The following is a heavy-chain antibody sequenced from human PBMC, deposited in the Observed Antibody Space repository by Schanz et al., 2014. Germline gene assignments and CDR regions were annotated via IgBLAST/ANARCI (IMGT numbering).Heavy chain of an antibody. D-gene: IGHD6-19*01. V-gene: IGHV3-11*05. Sequence: QVQLVESGGGLVKPGGSLRLSCAASGFTFSDYYMTWMRQAPGKGLEWISYINNSGTYTKYADSVKGRFVISRDNARSSLYLQMSSLRDGDTAVYYCASVIMVAGNHRDGRDVWGQGTTVIVSS. CDR1: GFTFSDYY. J-gene: IGHJ6*02. CDR2: INNSGTYT. CDR3: ASVIMVAGNHRDGRDV.